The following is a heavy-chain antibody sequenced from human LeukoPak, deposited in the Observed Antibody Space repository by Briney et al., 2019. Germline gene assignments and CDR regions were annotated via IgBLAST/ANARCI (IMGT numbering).Heavy chain of an antibody. CDR2: INHSGST. J-gene: IGHJ3*02. CDR3: ARGYYDSSGYYYPDAFDI. D-gene: IGHD3-22*01. V-gene: IGHV4-34*01. Sequence: SETLSLTCAVYGGSFSGYYWSWIRQPPGKGLERIGEINHSGSTNYNPSLKSRVTITVDTSKNQFSLKLSSVTAADTAVYYCARGYYDSSGYYYPDAFDIWGQGTMVTVSS. CDR1: GGSFSGYY.